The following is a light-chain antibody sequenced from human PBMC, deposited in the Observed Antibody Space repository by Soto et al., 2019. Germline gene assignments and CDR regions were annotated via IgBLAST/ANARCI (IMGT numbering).Light chain of an antibody. CDR3: SSYTSSNSYV. Sequence: QSALTQPASVSGSPGQSIAISCTGSSSVVGCYNYVSWYQQHPGKAPKLMIYDVINRPSGVFVRFSGSKSGNTASLIISGLQSEDEADYYCSSYTSSNSYVFGTGTKVTVL. CDR1: SSVVGCYNY. J-gene: IGLJ1*01. CDR2: DVI. V-gene: IGLV2-14*03.